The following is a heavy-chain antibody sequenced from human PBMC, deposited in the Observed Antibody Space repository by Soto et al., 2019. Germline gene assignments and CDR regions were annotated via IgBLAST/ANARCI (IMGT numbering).Heavy chain of an antibody. Sequence: GSLRLSCAASGFTFSDSYMSWIRQAPGKGLEWISYITFSGNTVYYADSLKGRFTISRDDAKNSLYLQMNRLRAEDTAVYYCARVSRREKYGRDVWGNGKTVTVSS. J-gene: IGHJ6*04. D-gene: IGHD2-2*01. V-gene: IGHV3-11*01. CDR2: ITFSGNTV. CDR1: GFTFSDSY. CDR3: ARVSRREKYGRDV.